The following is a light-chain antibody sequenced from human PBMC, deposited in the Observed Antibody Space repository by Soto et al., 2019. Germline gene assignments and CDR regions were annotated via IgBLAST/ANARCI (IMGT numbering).Light chain of an antibody. CDR1: SSDVGAYNY. Sequence: QSVLTQPPSASGSPGQSVAISCTGTSSDVGAYNYVAWYQQHPGKVPKLMIYEGSKRPSGVSNRFSGSKSGNTASLTISGLQAEDEADYYCCSYAGSSTFNVFGTGTKVTVL. CDR2: EGS. J-gene: IGLJ1*01. V-gene: IGLV2-23*03. CDR3: CSYAGSSTFNV.